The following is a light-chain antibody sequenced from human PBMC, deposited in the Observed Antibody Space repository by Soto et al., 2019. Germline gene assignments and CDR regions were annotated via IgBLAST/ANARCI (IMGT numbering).Light chain of an antibody. J-gene: IGLJ3*02. V-gene: IGLV2-14*01. CDR2: EVS. CDR3: SSYTNSGTWV. CDR1: SSDIGGYNY. Sequence: QPVLTQPASVSGSPGQSITISCTGSSSDIGGYNYVSWYQQYPGKAPKLMIFEVSNRPSGVSNRFSASKSGNTASLTISGLQAEDETDYYCSSYTNSGTWVFGGGTKVTVL.